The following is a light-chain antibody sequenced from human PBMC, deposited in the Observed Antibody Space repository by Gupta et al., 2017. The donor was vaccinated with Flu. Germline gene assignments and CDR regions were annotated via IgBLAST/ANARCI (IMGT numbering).Light chain of an antibody. CDR3: QHYSNWPRT. CDR2: GAS. V-gene: IGKV3-15*01. Sequence: EIVMTQSPSPLSVSLGERATLPCRASQSFSTSLVLYQQKPGQAPRLLIYGASTRATGIPARCSGSGSGTEFTLSIRSLQSEDMAVYYCQHYSNWPRTFGQGTKVEV. J-gene: IGKJ1*01. CDR1: QSFSTS.